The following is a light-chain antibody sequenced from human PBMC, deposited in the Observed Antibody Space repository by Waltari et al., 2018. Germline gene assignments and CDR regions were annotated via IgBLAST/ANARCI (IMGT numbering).Light chain of an antibody. J-gene: IGKJ1*01. CDR3: XQXSNTPPT. Sequence: DXXMTQSPDSXAVSLGEXXTINCKSSQSVLYSSNNKKHLAWYQQKPGQPPKLLIYWASARXSGVPDRFSGXGSGTDXXXXXSSLXAEDVXVYYCXQXSNTPPTXXQGTKVEIK. CDR1: QSVLYSSNNKKH. V-gene: IGKV4-1*01. CDR2: WAS.